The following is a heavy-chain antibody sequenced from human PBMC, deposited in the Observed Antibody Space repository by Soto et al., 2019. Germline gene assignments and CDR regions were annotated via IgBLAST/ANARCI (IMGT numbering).Heavy chain of an antibody. Sequence: QPGGSLRLSCAASGFTFSSYAMSWVRQAPGKGLEWVSGISGSGGSTYYADPVKGRFTISRDNSKNTLYLQVNSLRAEDTALYYCAKEFMVRGVPPLSFGMDVWGQGTTVTVSS. CDR3: AKEFMVRGVPPLSFGMDV. V-gene: IGHV3-23*01. D-gene: IGHD3-10*01. J-gene: IGHJ6*02. CDR1: GFTFSSYA. CDR2: ISGSGGST.